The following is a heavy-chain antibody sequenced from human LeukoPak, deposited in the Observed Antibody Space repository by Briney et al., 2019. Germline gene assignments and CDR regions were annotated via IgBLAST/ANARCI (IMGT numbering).Heavy chain of an antibody. J-gene: IGHJ4*02. CDR3: ARGYYDSSGYYGPMYYFDY. CDR2: INPNSGGT. V-gene: IGHV1-2*02. CDR1: GYTFTGYY. D-gene: IGHD3-22*01. Sequence: ASVKVSCKASGYTFTGYYMHWVRQAPGQGLEWMGWINPNSGGTNYAQKFQGRVTMTRDTSISTAYMELSRLRSDDTAVYYCARGYYDSSGYYGPMYYFDYRGQGTLVTVSS.